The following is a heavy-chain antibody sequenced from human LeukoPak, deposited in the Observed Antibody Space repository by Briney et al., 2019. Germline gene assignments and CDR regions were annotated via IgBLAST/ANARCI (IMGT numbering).Heavy chain of an antibody. D-gene: IGHD3-10*01. J-gene: IGHJ5*02. V-gene: IGHV1-8*01. CDR1: GYTFTSYD. CDR3: AIQYYYGSGSYYWSWFDP. CDR2: MNPNSGNT. Sequence: GASVKVSCKASGYTFTSYDINWVRQATGQGLEWMGWMNPNSGNTGYAQKFQGRVTMTRNTSISTAYMELSSLRSEDTAVYYCAIQYYYGSGSYYWSWFDPWGQGTLVTVSS.